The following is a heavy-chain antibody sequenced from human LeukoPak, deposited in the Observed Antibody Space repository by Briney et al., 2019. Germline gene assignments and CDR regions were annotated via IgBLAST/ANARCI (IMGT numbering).Heavy chain of an antibody. CDR1: GFTFSSYA. Sequence: PGGSLRLSCAASGFTFSSYAMHWVRQAPGKGLEWVAVISYDGSNKYYADSVKGRFTISRDNSKNTLYLQMNSLRAEDTAIYYCAKEGYNWAPYYYYMDVWGKGTTVTVSS. CDR2: ISYDGSNK. D-gene: IGHD1-20*01. V-gene: IGHV3-30-3*01. CDR3: AKEGYNWAPYYYYMDV. J-gene: IGHJ6*03.